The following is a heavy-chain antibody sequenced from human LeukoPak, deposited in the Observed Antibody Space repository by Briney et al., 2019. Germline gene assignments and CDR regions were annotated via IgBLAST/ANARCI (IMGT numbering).Heavy chain of an antibody. D-gene: IGHD4-23*01. Sequence: SETLSLTCTVSGGSTSDYYWSWIRQPPGKGLEWIGFIPHNGNTNYNPSLKSRVTLSIDTSMSQFSLKLTSVIPADTAVYYCARVRVVTQDFDYWGQGTLVTVSP. CDR3: ARVRVVTQDFDY. CDR2: IPHNGNT. V-gene: IGHV4-59*01. CDR1: GGSTSDYY. J-gene: IGHJ4*02.